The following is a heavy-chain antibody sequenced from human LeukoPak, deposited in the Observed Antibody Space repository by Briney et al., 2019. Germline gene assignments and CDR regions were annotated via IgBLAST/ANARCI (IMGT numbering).Heavy chain of an antibody. CDR2: IIGSGGST. CDR1: GFIFGNYA. D-gene: IGHD6-13*01. Sequence: PGGSLRLSCAGSGFIFGNYAMSWVRQAPGKGLEWVSVIIGSGGSTYYADSVKGRFTISRDNSKNTLYLQMNSLRAEDTAVSYCAKDPRLGGSRYVCLSYWGRGTLVTVSS. J-gene: IGHJ4*02. V-gene: IGHV3-23*01. CDR3: AKDPRLGGSRYVCLSY.